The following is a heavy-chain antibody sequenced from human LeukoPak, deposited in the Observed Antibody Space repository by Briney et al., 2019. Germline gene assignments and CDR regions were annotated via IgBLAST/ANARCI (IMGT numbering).Heavy chain of an antibody. CDR2: IYYSGST. D-gene: IGHD3-16*02. CDR1: GGSFSGYY. J-gene: IGHJ5*02. V-gene: IGHV4-59*01. Sequence: NPSETLSLTCAVYGGSFSGYYWSWIRQPPGRGLEWIGYIYYSGSTNYNPSLKSRVTISVDTSKNQFSLKLRSVTAADTAVYYCARDTYYDYVWGSHPPTWGQGSLVTVSS. CDR3: ARDTYYDYVWGSHPPT.